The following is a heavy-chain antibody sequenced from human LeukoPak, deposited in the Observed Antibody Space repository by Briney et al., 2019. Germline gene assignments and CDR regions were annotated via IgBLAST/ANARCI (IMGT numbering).Heavy chain of an antibody. V-gene: IGHV3-21*01. CDR1: GFTFSSYS. CDR2: ISVSSRYI. CDR3: ARVPAGVIGMKDAFDI. D-gene: IGHD3-16*02. J-gene: IGHJ3*02. Sequence: GGSLRLSCAASGFTFSSYSMNWVRQAPGKGLEWVSSISVSSRYIYYADSVKGRFTISRYNAKNSLYLQMNSLRAEDTAVYYCARVPAGVIGMKDAFDIWGQGTMVTVSS.